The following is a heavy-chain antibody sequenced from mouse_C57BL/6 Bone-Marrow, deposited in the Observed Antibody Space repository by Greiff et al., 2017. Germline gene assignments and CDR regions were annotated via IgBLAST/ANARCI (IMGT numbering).Heavy chain of an antibody. D-gene: IGHD1-1*01. V-gene: IGHV1-54*01. CDR1: GYAFTNYL. CDR2: INPGSGGT. CDR3: ARGGSSLFDY. Sequence: VQLKESGAELVRPGTSVKVSCKASGYAFTNYLIEWVKQRPGQGLEWIGVINPGSGGTNYNEKFKGKATLTADKSSSTAYMQLSSLTSEDSAVYYCARGGSSLFDYWGQGTTLTVSS. J-gene: IGHJ2*01.